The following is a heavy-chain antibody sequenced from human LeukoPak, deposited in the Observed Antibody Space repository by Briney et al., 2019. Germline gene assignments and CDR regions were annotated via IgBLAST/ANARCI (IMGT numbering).Heavy chain of an antibody. CDR2: INTNSGGT. CDR3: ARGAFQGSSWFDY. J-gene: IGHJ4*02. V-gene: IGHV1-2*02. D-gene: IGHD6-13*01. Sequence: GASVKVSCKASGYTFTGYYMHWVRQAPGQGLEWVGWINTNSGGTNNAQNFQGRVTMTRDTSISTAYMELSRLRSDDTAVYYCARGAFQGSSWFDYWGQGTLVTVSS. CDR1: GYTFTGYY.